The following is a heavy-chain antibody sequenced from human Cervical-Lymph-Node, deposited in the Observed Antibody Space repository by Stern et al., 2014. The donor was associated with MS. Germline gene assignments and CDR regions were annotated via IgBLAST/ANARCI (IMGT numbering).Heavy chain of an antibody. V-gene: IGHV5-51*03. J-gene: IGHJ4*02. Sequence: EVQLVESGAEVKQPGGSLKISCKASGYSFTNYWIGWVRQTPGKGLEWMGIVYPGYSDTRHSPSPQGQVTISADKSISTAYRQWSSLKASDTAMYYCARSITASGTGGAFEFWGQGTLVTVS. D-gene: IGHD6-25*01. CDR1: GYSFTNYW. CDR2: VYPGYSDT. CDR3: ARSITASGTGGAFEF.